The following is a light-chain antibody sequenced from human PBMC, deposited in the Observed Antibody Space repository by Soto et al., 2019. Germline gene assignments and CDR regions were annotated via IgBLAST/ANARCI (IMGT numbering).Light chain of an antibody. CDR2: KAS. V-gene: IGKV1-5*03. CDR3: QQYNSYSPLT. Sequence: DIQMTQSPSTLSASVGDRVTITCRASQSISSWLAWYQQKPGKAPKLQIYKASSLESGVPSRFSGSGSGTEFTLTISSLQPDDFATYYCQQYNSYSPLTFGGGTKVEIK. CDR1: QSISSW. J-gene: IGKJ4*01.